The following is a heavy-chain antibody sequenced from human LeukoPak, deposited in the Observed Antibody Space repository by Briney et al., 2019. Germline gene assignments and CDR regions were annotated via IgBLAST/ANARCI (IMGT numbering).Heavy chain of an antibody. CDR1: GGSISNGSYY. CDR3: ARDEGFGEFDY. Sequence: PSETLSLTCTVSGGSISNGSYYWSWIRQPAGKGLEWIGRIYTSGSTNYNPSLKSRVTISVDTSKNQFSLKLSSVTAADTAVYYCARDEGFGEFDYWGQGTLLTVSS. CDR2: IYTSGST. J-gene: IGHJ4*02. D-gene: IGHD3-10*01. V-gene: IGHV4-61*02.